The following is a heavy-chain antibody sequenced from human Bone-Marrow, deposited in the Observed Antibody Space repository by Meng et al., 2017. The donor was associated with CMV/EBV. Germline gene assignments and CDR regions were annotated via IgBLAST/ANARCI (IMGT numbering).Heavy chain of an antibody. CDR3: ARLDSSSWGPFDY. V-gene: IGHV5-51*01. CDR1: GYSFSTYW. Sequence: GESLKISCKGSGYSFSTYWIGWVRQMPGKGLEWMGIINPGDSDTRYSPSFQGQVTISADKSISTAYLQWSSLKASDTAMYYCARLDSSSWGPFDYWGQGTLVTVSS. J-gene: IGHJ4*02. D-gene: IGHD6-13*01. CDR2: INPGDSDT.